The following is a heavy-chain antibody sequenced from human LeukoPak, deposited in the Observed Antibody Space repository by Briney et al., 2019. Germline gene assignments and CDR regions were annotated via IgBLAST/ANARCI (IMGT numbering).Heavy chain of an antibody. Sequence: PPETLSLTCTVSGGSIGSYYWSWIRQPPGKGLEWIGYIYYSGSTNYNPSLKSRVTISVDTSKNQFSLKLSSVTAADTAVYYCARLCQRRGYSFWTRETPWGQGTLVTVSS. V-gene: IGHV4-59*01. CDR1: GGSIGSYY. CDR3: ARLCQRRGYSFWTRETP. J-gene: IGHJ5*02. CDR2: IYYSGST. D-gene: IGHD5-18*01.